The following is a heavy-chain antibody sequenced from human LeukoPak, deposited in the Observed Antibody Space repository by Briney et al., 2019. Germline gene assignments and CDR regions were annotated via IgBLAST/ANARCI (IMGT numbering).Heavy chain of an antibody. CDR1: GYTFTSYG. V-gene: IGHV1-18*01. CDR3: ARDFPGVITTDEDDAFDI. CDR2: ISAYNGNT. D-gene: IGHD3-9*01. Sequence: ASVKVSCKASGYTFTSYGISWVRQVPGQGLEWMGWISAYNGNTNYAQKLQGRVTMTTDTSTSTAYMELRSLRSDDTAVYYCARDFPGVITTDEDDAFDIWGQGTMVTVSS. J-gene: IGHJ3*02.